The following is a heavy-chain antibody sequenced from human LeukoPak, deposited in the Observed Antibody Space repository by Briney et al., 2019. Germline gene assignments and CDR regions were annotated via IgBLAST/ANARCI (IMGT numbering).Heavy chain of an antibody. D-gene: IGHD6-19*01. J-gene: IGHJ4*02. CDR2: IYHSGST. Sequence: SETLSLTCTVSGGSLSTYYWNWLRQPPGKGLEWIGYIYHSGSTNYNPSLKSRVTISVDTSKNQFSLKLSSVTAADTAVYYCARFPVAGFDYWGQGTLVTVSS. V-gene: IGHV4-59*12. CDR3: ARFPVAGFDY. CDR1: GGSLSTYY.